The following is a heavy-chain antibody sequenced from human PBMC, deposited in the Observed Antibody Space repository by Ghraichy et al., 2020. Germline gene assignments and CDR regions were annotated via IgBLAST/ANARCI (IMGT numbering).Heavy chain of an antibody. D-gene: IGHD5-24*01. CDR3: AREWGDGLHFIHLIY. CDR1: GGTFSRYA. Sequence: SVKVSCKASGGTFSRYAFNWVRQAPGQGLEWMGGIVPIIGTPNYAQNFQGRVTITADESTSTVYMELNSLTSEDTAVYYCAREWGDGLHFIHLIYWGQGTLVTVSS. V-gene: IGHV1-69*13. J-gene: IGHJ4*02. CDR2: IVPIIGTP.